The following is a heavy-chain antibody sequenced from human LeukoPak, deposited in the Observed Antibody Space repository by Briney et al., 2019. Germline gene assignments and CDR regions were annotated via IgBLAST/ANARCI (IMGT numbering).Heavy chain of an antibody. J-gene: IGHJ4*01. CDR2: INGHGNTT. Sequence: PGGSLRLSCAASGFTLSNYWMHCVRQIPGKGLVWVSSINGHGNTTKYADSVRGRFTISRDNAKNTLFLQMYSLRADDTAVYFCSRGREYISNWNPFDFWGHGTLLTVSS. D-gene: IGHD6-13*01. CDR3: SRGREYISNWNPFDF. V-gene: IGHV3-74*01. CDR1: GFTLSNYW.